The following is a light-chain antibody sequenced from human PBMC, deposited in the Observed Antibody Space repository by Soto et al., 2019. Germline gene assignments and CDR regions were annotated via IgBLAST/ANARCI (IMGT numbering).Light chain of an antibody. CDR3: QHSYSIPWT. Sequence: DIQMTQSPSSLSASVGDRVTITCRASQSISSYLNWYQQKPGKAPKLLIYAASSLASGVPSRFSGSGSGTDLILTFSSLRPEDFATYYCQHSYSIPWTFGQGTEVESK. CDR2: AAS. V-gene: IGKV1-39*01. CDR1: QSISSY. J-gene: IGKJ1*01.